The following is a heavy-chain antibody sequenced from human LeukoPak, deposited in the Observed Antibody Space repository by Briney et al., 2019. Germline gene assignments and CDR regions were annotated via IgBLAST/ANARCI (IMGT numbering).Heavy chain of an antibody. J-gene: IGHJ4*02. V-gene: IGHV3-30*18. CDR3: AKDATATLDY. CDR1: GFTFSSYW. Sequence: GGSLRLSCAASGFTFSSYWMTWVRQAPGKGLEWVALISYDGSLKYYVDSVKGRYTISRDNTKNTLYLQMNSLRAEDTAVYYCAKDATATLDYWGQGALVTVSS. CDR2: ISYDGSLK. D-gene: IGHD2-21*02.